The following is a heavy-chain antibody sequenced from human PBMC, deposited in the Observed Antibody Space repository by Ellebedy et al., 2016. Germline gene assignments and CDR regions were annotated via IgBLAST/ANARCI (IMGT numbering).Heavy chain of an antibody. Sequence: GESLKISCAASGFTFSSYAMHWARQAPGKGLEWVAVISYDGSDKYYADSVKGRFTISRDNSNNTLFLQMSSLRPEDAAVYYCMKDSSTWYYGDYWGLGTLVTVSS. CDR3: MKDSSTWYYGDY. CDR1: GFTFSSYA. CDR2: ISYDGSDK. D-gene: IGHD2-2*01. V-gene: IGHV3-30*14. J-gene: IGHJ4*02.